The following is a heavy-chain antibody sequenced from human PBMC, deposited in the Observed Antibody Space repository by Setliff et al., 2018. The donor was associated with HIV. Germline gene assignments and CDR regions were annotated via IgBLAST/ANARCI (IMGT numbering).Heavy chain of an antibody. CDR2: INPNIGGT. D-gene: IGHD3-9*01. CDR3: ATGQFFDWSPDS. CDR1: GYTFTDYY. Sequence: ASVKVSCKASGYTFTDYYIHWVRQAPGQGLEWMGWINPNIGGTNYAQKFQGRVTMTRDTSISTAYMELSSLRSDDMAVYYCATGQFFDWSPDSWGQGTLVTVSS. V-gene: IGHV1-2*02. J-gene: IGHJ4*02.